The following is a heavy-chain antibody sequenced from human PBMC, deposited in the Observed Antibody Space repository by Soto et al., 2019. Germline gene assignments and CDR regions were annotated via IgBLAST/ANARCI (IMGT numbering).Heavy chain of an antibody. V-gene: IGHV1-18*01. CDR2: ISGYNGNT. D-gene: IGHD2-2*01. CDR1: GYTFTSYG. CDR3: ARDLVVSGPFDY. J-gene: IGHJ4*02. Sequence: QVQLVQSGAEVKKPGASVKVSCKASGYTFTSYGISWVRQAPGQGLEWMGWISGYNGNTHDAQKLQGRVTMTTDSSTSTAYMELRSLRSDDTAVYYFARDLVVSGPFDYWGQGTLVTVSS.